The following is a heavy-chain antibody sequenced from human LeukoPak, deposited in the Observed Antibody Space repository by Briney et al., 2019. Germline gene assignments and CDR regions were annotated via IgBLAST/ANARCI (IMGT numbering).Heavy chain of an antibody. CDR2: ISVRSNYI. J-gene: IGHJ4*02. V-gene: IGHV3-21*01. CDR1: GYTFSSYS. CDR3: VRLRRNSDTSGFYYYYDY. Sequence: GGSLRLSCAASGYTFSSYSINWVRQAPGKGLEWVSSISVRSNYIYYADSVRGRFSISRDDARDSLYLQMNSLRAEDTALYYCVRLRRNSDTSGFYYYYDYWGQGTLVTVSS. D-gene: IGHD3-22*01.